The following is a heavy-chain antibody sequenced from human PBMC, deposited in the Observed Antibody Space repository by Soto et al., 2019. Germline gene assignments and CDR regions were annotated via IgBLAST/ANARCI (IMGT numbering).Heavy chain of an antibody. CDR1: GGSINSHDHY. CDR3: ARAKGGELLNGSGIAV. Sequence: PSETLSLTCIVSGGSINSHDHYWSWIRQLPGKGLEWIGHIYRSGSTSYNPSLKSRLAISIDTSQNQFSLSLSSVTAADTAVYFCARAKGGELLNGSGIAVWRQGTTVTVSS. CDR2: IYRSGST. D-gene: IGHD1-26*01. J-gene: IGHJ6*02. V-gene: IGHV4-31*03.